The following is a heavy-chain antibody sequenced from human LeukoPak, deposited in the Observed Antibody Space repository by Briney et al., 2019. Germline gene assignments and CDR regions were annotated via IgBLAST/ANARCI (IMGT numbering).Heavy chain of an antibody. CDR2: ISSSSTYI. CDR3: ARGDTAMVTLKMYYFDY. Sequence: GGSLGLSCAASGFAFSTYSMNWVRQAPGKGLEWVSSISSSSTYIYYADSVKGRFTISRDNAKNSLYLQMNSLRAEDTAVYYCARGDTAMVTLKMYYFDYWGQGTLVTVSS. D-gene: IGHD5-18*01. CDR1: GFAFSTYS. J-gene: IGHJ4*02. V-gene: IGHV3-21*01.